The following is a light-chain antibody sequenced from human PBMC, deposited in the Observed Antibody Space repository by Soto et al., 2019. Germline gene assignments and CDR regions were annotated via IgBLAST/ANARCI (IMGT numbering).Light chain of an antibody. Sequence: DIQLTQSPSTQSASVGDRVTITSRASQTIDKKLAWYQQKPGKAPKLLIFDASTLQTGVPLRFSGSGSGTEFSLSINSLQPEDFGTYFCQQYDLYWTFGQGTKVEI. V-gene: IGKV1-5*01. J-gene: IGKJ1*01. CDR2: DAS. CDR1: QTIDKK. CDR3: QQYDLYWT.